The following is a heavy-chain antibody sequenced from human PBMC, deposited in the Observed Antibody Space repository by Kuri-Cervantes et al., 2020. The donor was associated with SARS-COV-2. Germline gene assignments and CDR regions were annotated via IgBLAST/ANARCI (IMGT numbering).Heavy chain of an antibody. V-gene: IGHV3-21*01. CDR1: GFTFSSYA. J-gene: IGHJ4*02. CDR3: ARDRYNWNIDY. D-gene: IGHD1-20*01. CDR2: ISSSSSYI. Sequence: GESLKISCAASGFTFSSYAMHWVRQAPGKGLEWVSSISSSSSYIYYADSVKGRFTISRDNAKNSLYLQMNSLRAEDTAVYYCARDRYNWNIDYWGQETLVTVSS.